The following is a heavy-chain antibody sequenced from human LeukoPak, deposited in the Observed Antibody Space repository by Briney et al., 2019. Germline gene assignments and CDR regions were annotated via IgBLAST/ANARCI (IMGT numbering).Heavy chain of an antibody. J-gene: IGHJ6*03. D-gene: IGHD4/OR15-4a*01. V-gene: IGHV3-23*01. Sequence: GGSLRLSCAASAFTFNSYAMSWVRQAPGKGLEWVSGISGSGRSTYYTDSVKGRFTISRDNSRNTLYLQLNSLRAEDTAVYYCAKHGANYYYYYMDVWGKGTTVTVSS. CDR1: AFTFNSYA. CDR3: AKHGANYYYYYMDV. CDR2: ISGSGRST.